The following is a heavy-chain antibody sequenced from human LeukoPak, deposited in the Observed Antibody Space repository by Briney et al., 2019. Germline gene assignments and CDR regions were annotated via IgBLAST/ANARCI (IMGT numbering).Heavy chain of an antibody. CDR1: GGSFSGYY. CDR3: ASPGYSSSWYPDPIDY. CDR2: IYYSGST. D-gene: IGHD6-13*01. Sequence: EASATLSLTCAVYGGSFSGYYWSWIRQPPGKGLEWIGSIYYSGSTYYNPSLKSRVTISVDTSKNQFSLKLSSVTAADTAVYYCASPGYSSSWYPDPIDYWGQGTLVTVSS. V-gene: IGHV4-34*01. J-gene: IGHJ4*02.